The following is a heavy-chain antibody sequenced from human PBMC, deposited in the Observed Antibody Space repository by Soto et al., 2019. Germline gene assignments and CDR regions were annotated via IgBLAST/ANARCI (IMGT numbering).Heavy chain of an antibody. D-gene: IGHD1-26*01. Sequence: GGSLRLSCAASGFTFSSYSMNWVRQAPGKGLEWVSYISSSSSTIYYADSVKGRFTISRDNAKNSLYLQMNSLRDEDTAVYYCARRALVGATRSMDVWGQGTTVTVSS. J-gene: IGHJ6*02. CDR3: ARRALVGATRSMDV. CDR2: ISSSSSTI. CDR1: GFTFSSYS. V-gene: IGHV3-48*02.